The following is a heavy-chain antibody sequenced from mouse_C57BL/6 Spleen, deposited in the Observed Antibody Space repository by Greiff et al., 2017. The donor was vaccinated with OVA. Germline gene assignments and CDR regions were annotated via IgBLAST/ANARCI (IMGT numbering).Heavy chain of an antibody. V-gene: IGHV5-4*01. Sequence: EVKLVESGGGLVKPGGSLKLSCAASGFTFSSYAMSWVRQTPEKRLEWVATISDGGSYTYYPDNVKGRFTISRDNAKNNLYLQMSHLKSEDTAMYYCARETLDYWGQGTTRSVSS. CDR2: ISDGGSYT. J-gene: IGHJ2*01. CDR1: GFTFSSYA. CDR3: ARETLDY.